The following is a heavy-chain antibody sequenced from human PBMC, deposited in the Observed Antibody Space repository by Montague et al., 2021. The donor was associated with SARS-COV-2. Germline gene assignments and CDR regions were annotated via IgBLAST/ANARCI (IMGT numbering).Heavy chain of an antibody. Sequence: SLRLSCAASGLTSNDYTLNWVRQAPGKGLEWVSSISSSSNYIYYSDSAKGRFTISRDNAKNTLYLQMNSLRAEDTAVYFCAREREVSMLYYYYGMDVWGQGTTVTFSS. CDR3: AREREVSMLYYYYGMDV. D-gene: IGHD2-8*01. V-gene: IGHV3-21*01. CDR1: GLTSNDYT. J-gene: IGHJ6*02. CDR2: ISSSSNYI.